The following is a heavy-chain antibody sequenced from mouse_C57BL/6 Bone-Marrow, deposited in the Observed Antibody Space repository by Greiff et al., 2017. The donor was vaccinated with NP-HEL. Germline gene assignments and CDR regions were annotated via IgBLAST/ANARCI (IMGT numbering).Heavy chain of an antibody. CDR2: IYPRDGST. J-gene: IGHJ1*03. D-gene: IGHD1-1*01. CDR3: ARNPLYYGSLWYFDV. Sequence: VQLQQSDAELVKPGALVKISCKVSGYTFTDHTIHWMKQRPEQGLEWIGYIYPRDGSTKYNEKFKGKATLTADKSSSTAYMQLNSLTSEDSAVYFCARNPLYYGSLWYFDVWGTGTTVTVSS. CDR1: GYTFTDHT. V-gene: IGHV1-78*01.